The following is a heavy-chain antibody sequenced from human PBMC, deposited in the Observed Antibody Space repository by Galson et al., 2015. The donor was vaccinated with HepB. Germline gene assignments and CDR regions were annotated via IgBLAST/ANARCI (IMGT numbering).Heavy chain of an antibody. CDR3: ARGRITMVRGVMKFDY. CDR2: INAGNGNS. J-gene: IGHJ4*02. Sequence: SVTVSCKASGYTFTSYPIHWVRQAPGQRLEWMGWINAGNGNSKYSQKFQGRVTITRDTSASTAYMELSSLRSEDTAVYFCARGRITMVRGVMKFDYWGQGTLVTVSS. D-gene: IGHD3-10*01. V-gene: IGHV1-3*01. CDR1: GYTFTSYP.